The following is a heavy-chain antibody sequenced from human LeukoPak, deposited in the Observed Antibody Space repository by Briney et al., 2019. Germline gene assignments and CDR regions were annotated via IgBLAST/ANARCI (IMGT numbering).Heavy chain of an antibody. CDR2: ISAYNGNT. Sequence: GASVKVSCKASGYTFTSYGISWVRQAPGQGLEWMGWISAYNGNTNYAQKLQGRVTMTTDTSTNTAYMELRSLRPDDTAVYYCATSTGRYDSSGYYRVYAFDIWGQGTMVTVSS. CDR1: GYTFTSYG. V-gene: IGHV1-18*01. J-gene: IGHJ3*02. CDR3: ATSTGRYDSSGYYRVYAFDI. D-gene: IGHD3-22*01.